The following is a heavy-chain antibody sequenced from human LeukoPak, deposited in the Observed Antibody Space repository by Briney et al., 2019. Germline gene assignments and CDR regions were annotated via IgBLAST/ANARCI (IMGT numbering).Heavy chain of an antibody. CDR1: GFTFSSYW. D-gene: IGHD3-9*01. Sequence: GSLRLSCAASGFTFSSYWMSWVRQAPGKGLEWIGEIYHTGTTNYNPSFKSRVTISIDKSKNQLSLRLRSMTAADTAVYFCARRGSQYDILTGNQRPTSYFDYWGQGTLVTVSS. CDR3: ARRGSQYDILTGNQRPTSYFDY. J-gene: IGHJ4*02. V-gene: IGHV4-4*01. CDR2: IYHTGTT.